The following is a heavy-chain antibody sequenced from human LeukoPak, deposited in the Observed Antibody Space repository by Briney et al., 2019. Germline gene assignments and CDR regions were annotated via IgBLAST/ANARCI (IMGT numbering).Heavy chain of an antibody. Sequence: GGSLRLSCAASGFTFSSYAMSWVRQAPGKGLEWVSAISGSGGSTYYADSVKGRFTISRDNSKNTLYLQMNSLRAEDTAVYYCAKDITYYYDSSGYSFDYWGQGTLVTVSS. CDR3: AKDITYYYDSSGYSFDY. V-gene: IGHV3-23*01. J-gene: IGHJ4*02. CDR2: ISGSGGST. CDR1: GFTFSSYA. D-gene: IGHD3-22*01.